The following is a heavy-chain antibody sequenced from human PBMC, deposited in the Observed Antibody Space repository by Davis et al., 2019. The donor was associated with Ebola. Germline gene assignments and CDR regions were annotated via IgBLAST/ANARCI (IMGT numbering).Heavy chain of an antibody. CDR2: INDSGST. V-gene: IGHV4-30-2*01. D-gene: IGHD1-1*01. Sequence: PSETLSLTCAVSGGSISSGGYSWSWIRQPPGMGLEWSGYINDSGSTYYNPSLKSRVTIAVNRSKNQFSLKLSSVTAADTAMYYCARQLQPGKWFDPWGQGTLVTVSS. CDR1: GGSISSGGYS. CDR3: ARQLQPGKWFDP. J-gene: IGHJ5*02.